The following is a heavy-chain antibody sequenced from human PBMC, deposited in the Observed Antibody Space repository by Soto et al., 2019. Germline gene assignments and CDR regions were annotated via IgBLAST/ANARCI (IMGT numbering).Heavy chain of an antibody. CDR1: GFTFSSYG. CDR2: ICYDGSCK. V-gene: IGHV3-33*01. J-gene: IGHJ4*02. D-gene: IGHD2-15*01. CDR3: ARIGYCSGGDCYFGIDY. Sequence: GGSLRLSCAASGFTFSSYGMHWVRQAPGKGLEWVAVICYDGSCKYYADSVKGRFTISRDNSKNTLYLQMNSLRAEDTAVYYCARIGYCSGGDCYFGIDYWGQGTLVTVSS.